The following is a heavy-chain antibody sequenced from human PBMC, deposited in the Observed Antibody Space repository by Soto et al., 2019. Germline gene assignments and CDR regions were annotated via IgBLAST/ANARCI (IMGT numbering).Heavy chain of an antibody. CDR1: GFTFSSYS. V-gene: IGHV3-48*02. J-gene: IGHJ6*02. Sequence: GGSLRLSCAASGFTFSSYSMNWVRQAPGKGLEWVSYISSSSSTIYYADSVKGRFTISRDNAKNSLYLQMNSLRDEDTAVYYCARDPGGYRYEWGMDVWGQGTTVTVSS. CDR3: ARDPGGYRYEWGMDV. D-gene: IGHD5-18*01. CDR2: ISSSSSTI.